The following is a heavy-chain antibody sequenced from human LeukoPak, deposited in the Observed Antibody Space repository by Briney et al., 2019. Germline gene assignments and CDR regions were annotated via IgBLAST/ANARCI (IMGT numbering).Heavy chain of an antibody. V-gene: IGHV3-23*01. CDR1: GFTFSSYA. D-gene: IGHD4-4*01. CDR3: ARGVGQQYDYYYYGMDV. CDR2: ISGSGGST. Sequence: GGSLRLSCAASGFTFSSYAMSWVRQAPGKGLEWVSAISGSGGSTYYADSVKGRFTISRDNSKNTLYLQMNSLRAEDTAVYYCARGVGQQYDYYYYGMDVWGQGTTVTVSS. J-gene: IGHJ6*02.